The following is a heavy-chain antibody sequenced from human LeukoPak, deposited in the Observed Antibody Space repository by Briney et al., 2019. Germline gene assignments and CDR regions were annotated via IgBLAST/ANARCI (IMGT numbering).Heavy chain of an antibody. J-gene: IGHJ3*01. V-gene: IGHV5-51*01. CDR2: IYPDDSDT. CDR1: GYKFNAYW. CDR3: ARPNITSYYDSRGDDAFDV. Sequence: AESRKISCKGSGYKFNAYWIAWVRQMPGKGLKWMGIIYPDDSDTRYSPSFQGQVTISADKSVSIAYLQWSSLKASDTAMYYCARPNITSYYDSRGDDAFDVWGQGTMGTVSS. D-gene: IGHD3-22*01.